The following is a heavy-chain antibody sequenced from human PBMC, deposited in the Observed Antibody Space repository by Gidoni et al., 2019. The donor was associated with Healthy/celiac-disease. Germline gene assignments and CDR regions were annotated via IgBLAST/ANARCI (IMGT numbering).Heavy chain of an antibody. CDR2: INHSGST. Sequence: QVQLQQWGAGLLKPSETLSLTCAVYGGSFSGYYWSWIRQPPGKGLEWIGEINHSGSTNYNPSLKSRVTISVDTSKNQFSLKLNSVTAADTAVYYCARGYCSSTSCYARFLDYWGQGTLVTVSS. CDR3: ARGYCSSTSCYARFLDY. J-gene: IGHJ4*02. V-gene: IGHV4-34*01. CDR1: GGSFSGYY. D-gene: IGHD2-2*01.